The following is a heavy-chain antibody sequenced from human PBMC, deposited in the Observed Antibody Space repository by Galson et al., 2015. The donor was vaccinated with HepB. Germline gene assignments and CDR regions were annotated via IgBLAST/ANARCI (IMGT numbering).Heavy chain of an antibody. Sequence: SLRLSCAASGFIFSDYYMSWIRQAPGKGLEWLSYISGGTTYSNYADSVKGRFTISRDNAKNSLYLQINSLRADDTAVYYCASVADSDYGDHTHFDYWGQETLVTVSS. D-gene: IGHD4-17*01. J-gene: IGHJ4*02. CDR1: GFIFSDYY. CDR3: ASVADSDYGDHTHFDY. CDR2: ISGGTTYS. V-gene: IGHV3-11*06.